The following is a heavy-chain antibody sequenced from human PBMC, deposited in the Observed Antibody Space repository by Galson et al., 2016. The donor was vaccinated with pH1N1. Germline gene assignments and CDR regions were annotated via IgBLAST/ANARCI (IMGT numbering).Heavy chain of an antibody. CDR3: VKYDSSGYYYGRLAN. D-gene: IGHD3-22*01. CDR2: ISASGAST. Sequence: SLRLSCAASGFTFSVFAMCWVRQAPGKGLEWVSGISASGASTHFADSVKGRFTISRDNSKNALYLEMNSLTGEDTAFYYCVKYDSSGYYYGRLANWGQGTLVTGSS. J-gene: IGHJ4*02. CDR1: GFTFSVFA. V-gene: IGHV3-23*01.